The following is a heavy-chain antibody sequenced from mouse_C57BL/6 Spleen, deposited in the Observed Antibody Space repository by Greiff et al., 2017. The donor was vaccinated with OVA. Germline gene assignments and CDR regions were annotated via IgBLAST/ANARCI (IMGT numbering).Heavy chain of an antibody. CDR3: ARDRAGTYAMDY. D-gene: IGHD3-1*01. V-gene: IGHV5-16*01. J-gene: IGHJ4*01. CDR1: GFTFSDYY. Sequence: DVMLVESEGGLVQPGSSMKLSCTASGFTFSDYYMAWVRQVPEKGLEWVANINHDGSSTYYLDSLKSRFTISRDNTKNILYLQVSSLKSEDTATYYCARDRAGTYAMDYWGQGTSVAVSS. CDR2: INHDGSST.